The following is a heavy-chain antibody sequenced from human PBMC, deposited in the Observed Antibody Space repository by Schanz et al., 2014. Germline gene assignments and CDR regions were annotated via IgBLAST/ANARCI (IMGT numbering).Heavy chain of an antibody. Sequence: VQLLQSGAEVKKPGASVKVSCKASGYTFTGYYMHWVRQAPGKGLVWVSRINSDDTTKTYADSVKGRFTISRDNGEDTTYLQMNSLRVEDTGVYYCARVRGSGSYSFHYLDLWGQGTLVTVAS. CDR1: GYTFTGYY. D-gene: IGHD1-26*01. CDR3: ARVRGSGSYSFHYLDL. CDR2: INSDDTTK. V-gene: IGHV3-74*03. J-gene: IGHJ4*02.